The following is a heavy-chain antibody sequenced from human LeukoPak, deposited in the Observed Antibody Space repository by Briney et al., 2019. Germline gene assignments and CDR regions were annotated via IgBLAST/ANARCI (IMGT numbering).Heavy chain of an antibody. V-gene: IGHV3-48*03. Sequence: GGSLRLSCAASGFTFSTYEMNWVRQAPGKGLEWVSYISSSGRTIYYADSVKGRFTISRDNAKNSLYLQMNSLRAEDTAVYYCAGGQLDGVWSYWGQGTLVTVSS. CDR2: ISSSGRTI. CDR3: AGGQLDGVWSY. D-gene: IGHD3-3*01. CDR1: GFTFSTYE. J-gene: IGHJ4*02.